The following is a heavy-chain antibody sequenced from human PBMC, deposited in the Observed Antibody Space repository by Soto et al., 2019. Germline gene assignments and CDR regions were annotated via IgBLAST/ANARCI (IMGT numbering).Heavy chain of an antibody. V-gene: IGHV4-59*08. CDR3: ARLTGYYDFWSGYQYYYYMDV. CDR2: IYYSGST. CDR1: GGSISSYY. Sequence: SETLSLTCTVSGGSISSYYWSWIRQPPGKGLEWIGYIYYSGSTNYNPSLKSRVTISVDTSKNQFSLKLSSVTAADTAVYYCARLTGYYDFWSGYQYYYYMDVWGKGTTVTVSS. D-gene: IGHD3-3*01. J-gene: IGHJ6*03.